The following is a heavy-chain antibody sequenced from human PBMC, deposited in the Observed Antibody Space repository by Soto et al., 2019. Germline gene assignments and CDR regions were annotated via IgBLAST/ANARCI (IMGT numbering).Heavy chain of an antibody. J-gene: IGHJ6*02. CDR3: ARDTYYYDSSGYYYGMDV. CDR1: GFTFSSYA. CDR2: ISGSGGST. D-gene: IGHD3-22*01. V-gene: IGHV3-23*01. Sequence: GGSLRLSCAASGFTFSSYAMSWVRQAPGKGLEWVSAISGSGGSTYYADSVKGRFTISRDNSKNTLYLQMNSLRAEDTAVYYCARDTYYYDSSGYYYGMDVWGQGTTVTVSS.